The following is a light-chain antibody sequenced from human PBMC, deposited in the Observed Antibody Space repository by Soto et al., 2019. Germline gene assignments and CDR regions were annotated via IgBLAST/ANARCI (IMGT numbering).Light chain of an antibody. CDR3: SSYAGSSNWV. CDR1: SSDVGGYDY. V-gene: IGLV2-8*01. J-gene: IGLJ3*02. Sequence: QSVLTQPPSASGSPGQSVTISCTGTSSDVGGYDYVSWYQQEPGKAPKVMIHEVSQRPSGVPDRYSGSKSGNTAFLTVSGLQADDEAVYYCSSYAGSSNWVFGGGTKLTVL. CDR2: EVS.